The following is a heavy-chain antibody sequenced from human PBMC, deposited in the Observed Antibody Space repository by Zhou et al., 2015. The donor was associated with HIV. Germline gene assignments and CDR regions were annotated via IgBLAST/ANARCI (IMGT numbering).Heavy chain of an antibody. CDR1: GYTFTRYG. D-gene: IGHD3-3*02. Sequence: QVQLVQSGAEEKKPGASVKVSCKASGYTFTRYGMHWVRQAPGQRLEWMGWINAGNGNTKYSQNFQDRVTISRDTSANTAYIELTSLRSEDTAVYYCARDSSLEFWDPFDYWGQGTLVTVSS. CDR2: INAGNGNT. CDR3: ARDSSLEFWDPFDY. V-gene: IGHV1-3*05. J-gene: IGHJ4*02.